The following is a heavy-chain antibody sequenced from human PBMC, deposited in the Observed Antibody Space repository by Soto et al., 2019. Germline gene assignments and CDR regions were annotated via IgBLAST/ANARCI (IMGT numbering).Heavy chain of an antibody. Sequence: SETLSLTCTVSGGSISSGGYYWSWIRQHPGKGLEWIGYIYYSGSTYYNPSLKSRVTISVDTSKNQLSLKLSSVTAADTAVYYCARGVYDYIWGSYRYPNRFDYWGQGTLVTVSS. CDR1: GGSISSGGYY. CDR2: IYYSGST. D-gene: IGHD3-16*02. CDR3: ARGVYDYIWGSYRYPNRFDY. J-gene: IGHJ4*02. V-gene: IGHV4-31*03.